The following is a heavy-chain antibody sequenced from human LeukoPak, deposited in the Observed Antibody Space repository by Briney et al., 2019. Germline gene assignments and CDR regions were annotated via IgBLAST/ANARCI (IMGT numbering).Heavy chain of an antibody. CDR2: ISPYNRNT. CDR3: ARDDLNYFDY. V-gene: IGHV1-18*01. Sequence: ASVKVSCKASGHTFINYGISWVRQAPGQGLEWMAWISPYNRNTYYAQNLQDRVTLTTDTSTNTAYMELRSLRSDDTAVYYCARDDLNYFDYWGQGTLVTVSS. CDR1: GHTFINYG. J-gene: IGHJ4*02.